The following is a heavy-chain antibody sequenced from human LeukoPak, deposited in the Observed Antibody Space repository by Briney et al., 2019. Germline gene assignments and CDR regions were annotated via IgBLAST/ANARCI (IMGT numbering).Heavy chain of an antibody. CDR1: GGSIGSSSYY. Sequence: SETLSLTCTVSGGSIGSSSYYWGWIRQPPGKGLEWIGSIYYSGSTYYNPSLKSRVTISVDTSKNQFSLKLSSVTAADTAVYYCAELHYYDSSGYFEYFQHWGQGTLVTVSS. D-gene: IGHD3-22*01. V-gene: IGHV4-39*01. CDR3: AELHYYDSSGYFEYFQH. J-gene: IGHJ1*01. CDR2: IYYSGST.